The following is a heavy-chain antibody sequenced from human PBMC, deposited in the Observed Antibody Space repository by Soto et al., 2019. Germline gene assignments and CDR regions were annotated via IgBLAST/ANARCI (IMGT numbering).Heavy chain of an antibody. CDR3: TTEPYDSSGYYSTPG. V-gene: IGHV3-15*07. CDR1: GFTFSNAW. J-gene: IGHJ4*02. D-gene: IGHD3-22*01. Sequence: PGGSLRLSCAASGFTFSNAWMNWVRQAPGKGLEWVGRIKSKTDGGTTDYAAPVKGRFTISRDDSKNTLYLQMNSLKTEDTAVYYCTTEPYDSSGYYSTPGWGQGTLVTVSS. CDR2: IKSKTDGGTT.